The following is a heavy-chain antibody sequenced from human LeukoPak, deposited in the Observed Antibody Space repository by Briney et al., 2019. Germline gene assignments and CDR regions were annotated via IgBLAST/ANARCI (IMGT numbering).Heavy chain of an antibody. D-gene: IGHD3-10*01. CDR1: GGSISNYS. V-gene: IGHV4-59*12. CDR3: AGDYSSGSSRFDY. Sequence: SDTLALTCSVSGGSISNYSWSWLRQPPGRGLEWIWYVYCSRSTTYHPSLKSRVTISLDTSKIQFCLKLSSVTVADTAVYYCAGDYSSGSSRFDYWGQATLVTASS. J-gene: IGHJ4*02. CDR2: VYCSRST.